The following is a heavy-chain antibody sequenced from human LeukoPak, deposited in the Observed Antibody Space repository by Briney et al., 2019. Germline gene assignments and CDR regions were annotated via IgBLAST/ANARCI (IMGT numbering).Heavy chain of an antibody. CDR3: ARDGAGPGRAFDI. J-gene: IGHJ3*02. V-gene: IGHV3-21*01. CDR2: ISSSSSYI. CDR1: GFTFSSYA. Sequence: GGSLRLSCAASGFTFSSYAMSWVRQAPGKGLEWVSSISSSSSYIYYADSVKGRFTISRDNAKNSLYLQMNSLRAEDTAVYYCARDGAGPGRAFDIWGQGTMVTVSS.